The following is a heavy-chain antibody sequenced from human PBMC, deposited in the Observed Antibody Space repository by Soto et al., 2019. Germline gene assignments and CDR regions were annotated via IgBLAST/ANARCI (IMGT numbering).Heavy chain of an antibody. Sequence: PGGSLKLSCVASGFTFGSYCIHWVRQAPGKGLEWVAVISYDVRNKFYADFVQGRFTISRDNSKNTLYLQMNSLTTDDTAVYYCAHLPSNYYDSGAKTNNWFDPWGQGT. J-gene: IGHJ5*02. D-gene: IGHD3-22*01. CDR2: ISYDVRNK. CDR1: GFTFGSYC. V-gene: IGHV3-30*03. CDR3: AHLPSNYYDSGAKTNNWFDP.